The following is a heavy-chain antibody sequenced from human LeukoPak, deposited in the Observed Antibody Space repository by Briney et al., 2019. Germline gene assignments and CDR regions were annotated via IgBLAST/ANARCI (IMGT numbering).Heavy chain of an antibody. Sequence: ASVKVSCKVSGYTLTELSMHWVRQAPGKGLEWMGGFDPEDGETIYAQKFQGRVTITADESTSTAYMELSSLRSEDTAVYYCARVRLICSSTSCLTDYFDYWGQGTLVTVSS. CDR3: ARVRLICSSTSCLTDYFDY. CDR1: GYTLTELS. CDR2: FDPEDGET. J-gene: IGHJ4*02. D-gene: IGHD2-2*01. V-gene: IGHV1-24*01.